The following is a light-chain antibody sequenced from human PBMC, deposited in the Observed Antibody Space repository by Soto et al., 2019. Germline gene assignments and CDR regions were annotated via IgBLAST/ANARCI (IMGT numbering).Light chain of an antibody. J-gene: IGKJ1*01. Sequence: EIVLTQSPGTLSLSPGERATLSCRASQSVSSYLAWYQQKPGQDPRLLIYGASSRATGIPDRFSGSGSGRDFTRTISTLEPEDFAVYYCQQYVSSSRTFGQGTKVEIK. CDR3: QQYVSSSRT. CDR2: GAS. V-gene: IGKV3-20*01. CDR1: QSVSSY.